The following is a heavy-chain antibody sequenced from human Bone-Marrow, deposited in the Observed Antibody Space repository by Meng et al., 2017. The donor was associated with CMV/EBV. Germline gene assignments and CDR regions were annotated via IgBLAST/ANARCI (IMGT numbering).Heavy chain of an antibody. J-gene: IGHJ4*02. CDR1: GGSISSSSYY. CDR2: IYYRGST. V-gene: IGHV4-39*07. CDR3: AREVLHGGIVVVIAIQGFFDY. Sequence: SETLSLTCTVSGGSISSSSYYWGWIRQPPGKGLEWIGSIYYRGSTYYNPSLKSRVTISVDTSKNQFSLKLSSVTAADTAVYYCAREVLHGGIVVVIAIQGFFDYWGQGTLVTVSS. D-gene: IGHD2-21*01.